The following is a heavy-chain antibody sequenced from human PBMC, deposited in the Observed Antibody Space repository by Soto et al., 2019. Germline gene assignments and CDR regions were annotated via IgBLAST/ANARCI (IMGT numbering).Heavy chain of an antibody. D-gene: IGHD3-22*01. J-gene: IGHJ4*02. Sequence: GGSLRLSCAASGFTFSSYAMSWVRQAPGKGLEWVSAISGSGGSTYYADSVKGRFTISRDNSKNTLYLQMNSLRAEDTAVYYCAKDHDSSGYPLYYFDYWGQGTLVTV. V-gene: IGHV3-23*01. CDR3: AKDHDSSGYPLYYFDY. CDR2: ISGSGGST. CDR1: GFTFSSYA.